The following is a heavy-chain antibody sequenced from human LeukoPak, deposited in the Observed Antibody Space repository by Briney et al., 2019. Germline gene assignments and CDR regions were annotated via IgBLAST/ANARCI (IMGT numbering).Heavy chain of an antibody. Sequence: KPGGSLRISYAVSGFTFSTYSMNWVRQAPGKGLEWVSSISSSSSYIYYADSVKGRFTISRDNAKNSLYLQMSSLRAEDTAVYYCASINMVRWDWGEGPLVTVSS. CDR2: ISSSSSYI. CDR3: ASINMVRWD. V-gene: IGHV3-21*01. J-gene: IGHJ4*02. CDR1: GFTFSTYS. D-gene: IGHD3-10*01.